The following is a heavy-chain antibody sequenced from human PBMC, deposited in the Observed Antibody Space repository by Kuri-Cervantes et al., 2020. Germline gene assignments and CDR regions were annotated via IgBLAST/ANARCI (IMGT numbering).Heavy chain of an antibody. CDR3: ARGDWNYAL. J-gene: IGHJ6*04. V-gene: IGHV3-21*03. CDR2: IGSGGL. CDR1: GFTFSSYW. Sequence: GESLKISCAASGFTFSSYWMHWVRQAPGKGLEWVSSIGSGGLFYIASVKGRFTISRDNARGSVYLQMNSLRDEDTAIYYCARGDWNYALWGKGTAVTVSS. D-gene: IGHD1-7*01.